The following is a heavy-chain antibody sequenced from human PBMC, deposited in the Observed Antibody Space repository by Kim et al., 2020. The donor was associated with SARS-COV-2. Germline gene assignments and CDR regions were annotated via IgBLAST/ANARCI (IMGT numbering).Heavy chain of an antibody. J-gene: IGHJ2*01. Sequence: SETLSLTCAVYGGSFSGYYWSWIRQPPGKGLEWIGEINHSGSTNYNPSLKSRVTISVDTSKNQFSLKLSSVTAADTAVYYCARERVSIAAARYFDLWGRGTLVTVSS. CDR3: ARERVSIAAARYFDL. CDR1: GGSFSGYY. CDR2: INHSGST. D-gene: IGHD6-13*01. V-gene: IGHV4-34*01.